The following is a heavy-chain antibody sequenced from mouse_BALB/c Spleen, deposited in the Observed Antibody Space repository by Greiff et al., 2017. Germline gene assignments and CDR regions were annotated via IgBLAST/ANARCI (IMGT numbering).Heavy chain of an antibody. J-gene: IGHJ4*01. D-gene: IGHD2-14*01. V-gene: IGHV5-9-3*01. CDR1: GFTFSSYA. CDR2: ISSGGSYT. Sequence: EVKLQESGGGLVKPGGSLKLSCAASGFTFSSYAMSWVRQTPEKRLEWVATISSGGSYTYYPGSVKGRFTISRDNAKNTLYLQMSSLRSEDTAMYYCASHRYDYYAMDYWGQGTSVTVSS. CDR3: ASHRYDYYAMDY.